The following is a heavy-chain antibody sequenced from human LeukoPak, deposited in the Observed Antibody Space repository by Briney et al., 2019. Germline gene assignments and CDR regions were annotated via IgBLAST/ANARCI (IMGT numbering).Heavy chain of an antibody. CDR1: GGTFNTFA. CDR3: AKVDEIAATGLET. J-gene: IGHJ5*02. D-gene: IGHD2-21*01. V-gene: IGHV1-69*04. CDR2: IVPTLPLA. Sequence: ASVKLSCKASGGTFNTFALTWVRQAPGQGLEWMGRIVPTLPLANSAQRFQGRVTFTADRSSSTAYMELSNLGSEDTAVYYCAKVDEIAATGLETWGQGTLVTVSS.